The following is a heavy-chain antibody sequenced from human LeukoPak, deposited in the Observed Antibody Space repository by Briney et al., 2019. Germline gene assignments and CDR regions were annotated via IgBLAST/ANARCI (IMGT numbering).Heavy chain of an antibody. D-gene: IGHD5-12*01. CDR2: IYYSGST. CDR1: GGSISSYY. Sequence: SQTLSLTCTVSGGSISSYYWSWIRQPPGKGLEWIGYIYYSGSTNYNPSLKSRVTISVDTSKNQFSLKLSSVTAADTAVYYCARGPPLTSGGYDSPFDYWGQGTLVTVSS. J-gene: IGHJ4*02. V-gene: IGHV4-59*01. CDR3: ARGPPLTSGGYDSPFDY.